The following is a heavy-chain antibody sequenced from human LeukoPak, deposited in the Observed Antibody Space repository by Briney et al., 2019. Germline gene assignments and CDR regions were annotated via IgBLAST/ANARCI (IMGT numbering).Heavy chain of an antibody. CDR1: GYTFTCYY. Sequence: ASVKVSCKASGYTFTCYYMHWVRQAPGQGLEWMGWINPNSGGTNYARKFQGRVTMTRDTSISTAYMELSRLRSDDTAVYYCARDHHIVVVTGTDDYWGQGTLVTVSS. J-gene: IGHJ4*02. CDR2: INPNSGGT. CDR3: ARDHHIVVVTGTDDY. D-gene: IGHD2-21*02. V-gene: IGHV1-2*02.